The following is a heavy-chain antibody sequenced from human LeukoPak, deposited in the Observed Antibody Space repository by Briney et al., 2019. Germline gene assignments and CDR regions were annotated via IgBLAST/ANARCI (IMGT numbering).Heavy chain of an antibody. CDR2: ISSSGSTI. D-gene: IGHD3-10*01. CDR3: ARDRFGGFGESAFDI. J-gene: IGHJ3*02. CDR1: GFTFSDCY. V-gene: IGHV3-11*01. Sequence: PGGSLRLSCAASGFTFSDCYMSWIRQAPGKGLEWVSYISSSGSTIYYADSVKGRFTISRDNAKNSLYLQMNSLRAEDTAVYYCARDRFGGFGESAFDIWGQGTMVTVSS.